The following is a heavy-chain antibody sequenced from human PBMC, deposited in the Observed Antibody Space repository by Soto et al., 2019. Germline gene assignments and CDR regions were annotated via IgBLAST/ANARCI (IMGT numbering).Heavy chain of an antibody. D-gene: IGHD2-2*01. CDR2: IWPGDSDT. V-gene: IGHV5-51*01. CDR1: GYSFTSHW. J-gene: IGHJ5*01. Sequence: GESLKISCKGSGYSFTSHWIGWVRQMPGKGLEYMGIIWPGDSDTRYSPSFQGQVTISADKSTSTAYLQWSSLKASDTAMYYCARPFATSGWFDYWGQGTLVTVSS. CDR3: ARPFATSGWFDY.